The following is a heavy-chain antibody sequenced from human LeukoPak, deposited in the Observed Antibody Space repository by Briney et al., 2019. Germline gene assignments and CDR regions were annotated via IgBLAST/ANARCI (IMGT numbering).Heavy chain of an antibody. J-gene: IGHJ6*03. Sequence: PSETLSLTCSVYGGSMYSNYWSWIRQTAGKGLEWIGRFYVGVGPDYNPSFKSRVTMSVDTSKNQLVLKLSAVTAADTAVYYCARMRPYDSTGYSPGHYMDVWGKGTTVTVYS. CDR3: ARMRPYDSTGYSPGHYMDV. CDR2: FYVGVGP. D-gene: IGHD3-22*01. V-gene: IGHV4-4*07. CDR1: GGSMYSNY.